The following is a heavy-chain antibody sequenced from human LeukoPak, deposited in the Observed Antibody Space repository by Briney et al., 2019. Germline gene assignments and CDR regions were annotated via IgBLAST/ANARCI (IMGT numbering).Heavy chain of an antibody. J-gene: IGHJ6*03. CDR1: GGTFSSYA. Sequence: SVKVSCKASGGTFSSYAISWVRQAPGQGLEWMGGIIPIFGTAHYAQKFQGRVTITADESTSTAYMERSSLRSEDTAVYYCARKGALWFGELFHYMDVWGKGTTVTVSS. CDR2: IIPIFGTA. CDR3: ARKGALWFGELFHYMDV. V-gene: IGHV1-69*13. D-gene: IGHD3-10*01.